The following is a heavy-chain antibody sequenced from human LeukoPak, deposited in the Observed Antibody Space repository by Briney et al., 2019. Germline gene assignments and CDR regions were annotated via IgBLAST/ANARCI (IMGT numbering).Heavy chain of an antibody. CDR2: ISSSGSTI. J-gene: IGHJ4*02. D-gene: IGHD3-10*01. Sequence: GGSLRLSCAASGFTFSSYEMNWVRQAPGEGLEWVSYISSSGSTIYYADSVKGRFTISRDNAKNSLYLQMNSLRAEDTAVYYCARDWALGSGVYWGQGTLVTVSS. V-gene: IGHV3-48*03. CDR3: ARDWALGSGVY. CDR1: GFTFSSYE.